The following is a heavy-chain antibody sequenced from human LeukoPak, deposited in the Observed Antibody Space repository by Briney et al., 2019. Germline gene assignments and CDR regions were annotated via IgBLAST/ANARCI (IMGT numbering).Heavy chain of an antibody. CDR1: GYSISSGYY. J-gene: IGHJ6*03. Sequence: SETLSLTCTVSGYSISSGYYWGWIRQPPGKGLEWIGNIYPSGTTYYNPSLKTRVTISVDTSKNQFSLKLNSATAADTAVYYCARRGSITSYMDVWGKGTTVTISS. V-gene: IGHV4-38-2*02. CDR3: ARRGSITSYMDV. D-gene: IGHD3-3*01. CDR2: IYPSGTT.